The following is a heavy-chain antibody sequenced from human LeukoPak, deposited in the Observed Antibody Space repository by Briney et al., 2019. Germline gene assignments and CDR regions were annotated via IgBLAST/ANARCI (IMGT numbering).Heavy chain of an antibody. CDR2: IRDDGSNK. J-gene: IGHJ4*02. Sequence: GGSLRLSCAAAGFTFSSYGMHWVRQAPGKGLEWVAFIRDDGSNKNYADSVKGRFTISRDNSKNTLYLQMNSLRAEDTAVYYCAKEVREYSYGYSVFDYWGQGTLVTVSS. CDR3: AKEVREYSYGYSVFDY. D-gene: IGHD5-18*01. V-gene: IGHV3-30*02. CDR1: GFTFSSYG.